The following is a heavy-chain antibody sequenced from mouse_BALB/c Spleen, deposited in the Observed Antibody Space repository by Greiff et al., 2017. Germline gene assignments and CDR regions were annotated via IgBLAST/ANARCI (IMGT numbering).Heavy chain of an antibody. CDR3: ARYRGSSPPYAMDY. Sequence: VQLQQSGTVLARPGASVKMSCKASGYTFTSYWMHWVKQRPGQGLEWIGYINPSTGYTEYNQKFKDKATLTADKSSSTAYMQLSSLTSEDSAVYYCARYRGSSPPYAMDYWGQGTSVTVSS. CDR2: INPSTGYT. J-gene: IGHJ4*01. D-gene: IGHD1-1*01. V-gene: IGHV1-4*01. CDR1: GYTFTSYW.